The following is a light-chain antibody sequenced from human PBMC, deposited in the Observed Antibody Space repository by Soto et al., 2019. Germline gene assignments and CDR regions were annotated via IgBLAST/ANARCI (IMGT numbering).Light chain of an antibody. CDR3: QQSYSTPS. Sequence: DIQMTQSPSSLSASVGDRVTITCRASQSISSYLNWYQQKPGKAPKLMIYAASSLQSGVPSRFSGSGSGTDFTLTISSLQPSDFATYYCQQSYSTPSFGPGTKVDIK. CDR2: AAS. CDR1: QSISSY. J-gene: IGKJ3*01. V-gene: IGKV1-39*01.